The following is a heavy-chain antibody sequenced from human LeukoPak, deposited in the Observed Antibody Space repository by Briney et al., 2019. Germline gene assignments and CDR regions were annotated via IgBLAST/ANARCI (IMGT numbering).Heavy chain of an antibody. CDR3: ARVEFVWSSFDY. CDR2: IYYSGST. D-gene: IGHD2-21*01. CDR1: GYSISSGYF. Sequence: PSETLSLTCTVSGYSISSGYFWGWIRQPPGKGLEWIGSIYYSGSTYYNPSLKSRVTISVDTSKNQFSLKLSSVTAADTAVYYCARVEFVWSSFDYWGQGTLVTVSS. J-gene: IGHJ4*02. V-gene: IGHV4-38-2*02.